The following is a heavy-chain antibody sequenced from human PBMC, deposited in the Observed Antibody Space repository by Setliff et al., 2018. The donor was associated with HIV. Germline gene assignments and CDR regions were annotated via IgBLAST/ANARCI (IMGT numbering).Heavy chain of an antibody. CDR3: ARGFSGDYIFTGYMDF. Sequence: PSETPSLTCAVYGGSFSGYYWSWIRQAPGKGLEWIGEINHSGRTKYNPSFKSRVTLSVDTSKNQFSLKLTSVTAADTAFYYCARGFSGDYIFTGYMDFWGKGNTVTVSS. J-gene: IGHJ6*03. D-gene: IGHD3-3*01. V-gene: IGHV4-34*01. CDR2: INHSGRT. CDR1: GGSFSGYY.